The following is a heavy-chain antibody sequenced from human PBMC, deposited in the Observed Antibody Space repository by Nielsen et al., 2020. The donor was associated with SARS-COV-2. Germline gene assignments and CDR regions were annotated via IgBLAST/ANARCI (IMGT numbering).Heavy chain of an antibody. CDR2: IIPIFGTA. CDR1: GYTFTSND. V-gene: IGHV1-69*13. CDR3: ARDSSYSSSWYPVRSNYYYYMDV. Sequence: SVKVSCKASGYTFTSNDITWVRQAPGQGLEWMGGIIPIFGTANYAQKFQGRVTITADESTSTAYMELSSLRSEDTAVYYCARDSSYSSSWYPVRSNYYYYMDVWGKGTTVTVSS. D-gene: IGHD6-13*01. J-gene: IGHJ6*03.